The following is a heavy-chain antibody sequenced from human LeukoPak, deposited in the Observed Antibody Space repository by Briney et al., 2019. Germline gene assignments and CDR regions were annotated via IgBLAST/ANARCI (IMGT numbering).Heavy chain of an antibody. V-gene: IGHV3-7*01. J-gene: IGHJ3*01. Sequence: PGASLRLSCAASGFTFRTYWMSWIRQAPGKEPEWVADINQDGSEEYYLQSVRGRFTVSGDNAQNAVFLQMTNLRADDTAVYYCARWKMELQRNAFDFWGQGTVVTVSS. CDR3: ARWKMELQRNAFDF. CDR1: GFTFRTYW. CDR2: INQDGSEE. D-gene: IGHD1-26*01.